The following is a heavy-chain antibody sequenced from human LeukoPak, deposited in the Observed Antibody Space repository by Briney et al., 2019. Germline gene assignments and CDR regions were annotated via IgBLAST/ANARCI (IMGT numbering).Heavy chain of an antibody. Sequence: SETLSLTCTVSGGSISSYYWSWIRQPPGKGLEWIGYIYYSGSTNYNPSLKSRVTISVDTSKNQFSLKLSSVTAADTAVYYCASSSSSLVRVAFDIWGQGTMVTVSS. CDR2: IYYSGST. D-gene: IGHD6-6*01. V-gene: IGHV4-59*08. CDR3: ASSSSSLVRVAFDI. J-gene: IGHJ3*02. CDR1: GGSISSYY.